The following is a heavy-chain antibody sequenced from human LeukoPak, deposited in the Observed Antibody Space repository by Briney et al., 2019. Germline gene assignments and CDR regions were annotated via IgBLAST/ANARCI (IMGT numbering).Heavy chain of an antibody. D-gene: IGHD2-21*02. Sequence: GGSLRLSCAASGFTFSSYAMSWVRQAPGKGLEWVSAISGSGGSTYHADSVKGRFTISKDNSKNTLYLQMNSLRAEDTAVYYCAKRADGDGGLDYWGQGTLVTVSS. V-gene: IGHV3-23*01. CDR2: ISGSGGST. CDR3: AKRADGDGGLDY. CDR1: GFTFSSYA. J-gene: IGHJ4*02.